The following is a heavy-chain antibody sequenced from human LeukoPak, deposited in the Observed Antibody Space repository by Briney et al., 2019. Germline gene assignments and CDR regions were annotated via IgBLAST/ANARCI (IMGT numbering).Heavy chain of an antibody. Sequence: SVKVSCKASGGTFSSYAISWVRQAPGQELEWMGGIIPIFGTANYAQKFQGRVTMTRDMSTSTVYMELSSLRSEDTAVYYCARALPHRRLMDTTMEQHWFDPWGQGTLVTVSS. CDR1: GGTFSSYA. CDR3: ARALPHRRLMDTTMEQHWFDP. CDR2: IIPIFGTA. J-gene: IGHJ5*02. V-gene: IGHV1-69*05. D-gene: IGHD5-18*01.